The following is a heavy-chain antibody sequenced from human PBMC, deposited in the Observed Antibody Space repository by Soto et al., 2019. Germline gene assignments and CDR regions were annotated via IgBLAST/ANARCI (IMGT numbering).Heavy chain of an antibody. CDR3: ARHGPLTNNWNQLNC. Sequence: QLQLQESGPGLVKPSETLSLTCTVSGGSISSSPYYWAWIRQPPGKGLQLIGNIYYNGNTFYNPSIRSRVTISIDTSKSQFSLGLSSVTASDTAVYYCARHGPLTNNWNQLNCWGQGTLVTVSS. V-gene: IGHV4-39*01. CDR1: GGSISSSPYY. J-gene: IGHJ4*02. CDR2: IYYNGNT. D-gene: IGHD1-1*01.